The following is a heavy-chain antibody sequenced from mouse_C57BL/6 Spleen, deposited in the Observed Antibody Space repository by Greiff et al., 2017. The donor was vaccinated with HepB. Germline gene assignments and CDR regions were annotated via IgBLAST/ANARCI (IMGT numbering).Heavy chain of an antibody. D-gene: IGHD2-12*01. J-gene: IGHJ4*01. CDR2: IYPGDGDT. V-gene: IGHV1-82*01. CDR1: GYAFSSSW. Sequence: QVQLKQSGPELVKPGASVKISCKASGYAFSSSWMNWVKQRPGKGLEWIGRIYPGDGDTNYNGKFKGKATLTADKSSSTAYMQLSSLTSEDSAVYFCAGQPYNYAMDYWGQGTSVTVSS. CDR3: AGQPYNYAMDY.